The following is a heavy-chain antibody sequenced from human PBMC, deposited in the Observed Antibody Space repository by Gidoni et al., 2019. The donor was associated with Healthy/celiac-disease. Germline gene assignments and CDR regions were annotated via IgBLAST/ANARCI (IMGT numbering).Heavy chain of an antibody. CDR1: GFQLSTRGTG. J-gene: IGHJ4*02. D-gene: IGHD3-10*01. CDR3: AHSGRIVRGVNLPRPDY. V-gene: IGHV2-5*02. Sequence: QITLKESGPTLVKTTQTLTLTCTFPGFQLSTRGTGVGWIRQPPGKALEWLALIYWDDDKRYSPSLQSRLTITKDTSKHQLVLTMTNMYPVDTATYYCAHSGRIVRGVNLPRPDYWVQGTLVTVSS. CDR2: IYWDDDK.